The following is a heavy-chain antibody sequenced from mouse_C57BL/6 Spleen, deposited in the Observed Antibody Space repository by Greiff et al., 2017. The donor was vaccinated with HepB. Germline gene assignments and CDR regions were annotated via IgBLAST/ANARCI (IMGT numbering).Heavy chain of an antibody. CDR1: GYAFSSYW. Sequence: QVTLKVSGAELVKPGASVKISCKASGYAFSSYWMNWVKQRPGKGLEWIGQIYPGDGDTNYNGKFKGKATLTADKSSSTAYMQLSSLTSEDSAVYFCARPDVGKGYFDVWGTGTTVTVSS. D-gene: IGHD3-1*01. J-gene: IGHJ1*03. V-gene: IGHV1-80*01. CDR2: IYPGDGDT. CDR3: ARPDVGKGYFDV.